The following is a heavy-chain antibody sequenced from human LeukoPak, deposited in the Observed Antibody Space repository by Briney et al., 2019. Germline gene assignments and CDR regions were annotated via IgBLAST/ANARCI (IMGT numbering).Heavy chain of an antibody. CDR3: ARDLSGIAGYTYGRGIDY. D-gene: IGHD5-18*01. V-gene: IGHV4-59*01. J-gene: IGHJ4*02. CDR1: DGSISTYY. Sequence: PSETLSLTCTVSDGSISTYYWSWIRQPPGKGQEWIGDISYSGSTNYNPSLKSRVTISLDTSKNQFSLKLSSVTAADTAVYYCARDLSGIAGYTYGRGIDYWGQGTLVTVSS. CDR2: ISYSGST.